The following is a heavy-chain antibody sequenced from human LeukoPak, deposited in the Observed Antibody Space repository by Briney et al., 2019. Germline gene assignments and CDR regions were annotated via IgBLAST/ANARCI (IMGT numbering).Heavy chain of an antibody. CDR1: GYTFTSYG. V-gene: IGHV1-18*04. CDR3: ASRGLGSGGDQNYLDY. J-gene: IGHJ4*02. Sequence: EASVKVSCKASGYTFTSYGISWVRQAPGQGLEWMGWISAYNGNTNYAQKLQGRVTMTTDTSTSTAYMELRSLRSDDTAVYYCASRGLGSGGDQNYLDYWGQGTLVTVSS. CDR2: ISAYNGNT. D-gene: IGHD2-21*02.